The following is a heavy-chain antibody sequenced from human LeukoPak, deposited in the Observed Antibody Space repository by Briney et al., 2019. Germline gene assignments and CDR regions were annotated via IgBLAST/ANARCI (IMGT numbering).Heavy chain of an antibody. CDR3: AKEGTSGHGINDQALDY. V-gene: IGHV3-66*01. Sequence: GGSLRLSCAASGILVSTNYMTWVRQSSGKGLEWLSLIFGGGDTRYADSVKGRFTISRDDSKNTLYLQMHSLTTADTAIYYCAKEGTSGHGINDQALDYWGQGTLVTVSS. CDR1: GILVSTNY. CDR2: IFGGGDT. D-gene: IGHD1-1*01. J-gene: IGHJ4*02.